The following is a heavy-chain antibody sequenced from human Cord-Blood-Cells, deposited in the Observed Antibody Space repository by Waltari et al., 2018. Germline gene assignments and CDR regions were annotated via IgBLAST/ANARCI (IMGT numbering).Heavy chain of an antibody. D-gene: IGHD1-26*01. V-gene: IGHV4-39*01. J-gene: IGHJ2*01. CDR3: ESCHVLVGATGGNFDL. CDR1: GGSISSSSYY. CDR2: IYYSGSP. Sequence: QLQLQESGPGLVKPSETLSLTCTVSGGSISSSSYYWGWIRQPPGEGLEWIGSIYYSGSPHYNPSLKSRGTISEDTSKNQFSLRLSSVTAADTAVYYCESCHVLVGATGGNFDLWGRGTLVTVSS.